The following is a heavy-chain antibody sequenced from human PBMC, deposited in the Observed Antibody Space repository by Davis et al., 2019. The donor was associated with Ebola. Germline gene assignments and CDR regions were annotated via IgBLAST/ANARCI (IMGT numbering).Heavy chain of an antibody. CDR3: AREGYFCTTTGCYKPFDY. J-gene: IGHJ4*02. CDR1: GFTFSSFG. CDR2: IYSGGNT. V-gene: IGHV3-53*01. D-gene: IGHD2-2*02. Sequence: GESLKISCAASGFTFSSFGMNWVRQAPGKGLEWVSVIYSGGNTYYADSVKARFTISRDNSKNTLYLQMNSLRAEDTAVYYCAREGYFCTTTGCYKPFDYWGQGTLVTVSS.